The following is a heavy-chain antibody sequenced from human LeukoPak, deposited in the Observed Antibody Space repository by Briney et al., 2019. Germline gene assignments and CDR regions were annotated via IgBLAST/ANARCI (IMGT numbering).Heavy chain of an antibody. D-gene: IGHD3-10*01. Sequence: SVKVSCTASGFTFTSSTIQWVRQARGQRLEWIGWIVVGSGNTNYAQKFQERVIITRDMSTTTVYMELSSLRSEDTAVYYCAGTPWFGELTLDYWGQGTLVTVSS. J-gene: IGHJ4*02. CDR3: AGTPWFGELTLDY. CDR1: GFTFTSST. CDR2: IVVGSGNT. V-gene: IGHV1-58*02.